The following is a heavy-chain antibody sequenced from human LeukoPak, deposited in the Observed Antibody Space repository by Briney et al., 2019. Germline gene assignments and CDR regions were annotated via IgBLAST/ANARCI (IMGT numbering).Heavy chain of an antibody. J-gene: IGHJ4*02. CDR1: GDSVSSINGA. CDR3: ARDVATTGWYTFDY. CDR2: TYYRSKWYS. Sequence: SQTLSVTCAISGDSVSSINGAWNWVRQSPSRGLEWLGKTYYRSKWYSDYAVPIHVRIRINPDTSKNQFTLHLFSVTPDDTAVYYSARDVATTGWYTFDYWGQGTRVTVSS. V-gene: IGHV6-1*01. D-gene: IGHD6-19*01.